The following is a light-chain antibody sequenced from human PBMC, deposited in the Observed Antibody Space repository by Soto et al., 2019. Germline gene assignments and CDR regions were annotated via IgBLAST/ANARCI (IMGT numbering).Light chain of an antibody. J-gene: IGKJ1*01. Sequence: DIQMTQSPSTLSGSVGDRVTITCRASQTISSCLAWYPQKPVKAPKLLIYKASTLKSGVPSRSSGSGSGTEFTLTISSLQPDDFATDYCQHYNSYSEAFGQGTKVDI. CDR1: QTISSC. V-gene: IGKV1-5*03. CDR3: QHYNSYSEA. CDR2: KAS.